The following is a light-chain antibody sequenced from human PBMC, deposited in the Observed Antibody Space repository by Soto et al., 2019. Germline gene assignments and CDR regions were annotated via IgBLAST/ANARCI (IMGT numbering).Light chain of an antibody. CDR1: SSEVGSYNL. V-gene: IGLV2-23*01. J-gene: IGLJ2*01. Sequence: QSVLTQPASVSGSLGQSFTISCTGTSSEVGSYNLVSWYQQHPGKAPEVMIYEGSKRPSGVSNRFSGSKSGNTASLTISGLQAEDEADYYCCSYAGSAIVVFGGGTQLTVL. CDR3: CSYAGSAIVV. CDR2: EGS.